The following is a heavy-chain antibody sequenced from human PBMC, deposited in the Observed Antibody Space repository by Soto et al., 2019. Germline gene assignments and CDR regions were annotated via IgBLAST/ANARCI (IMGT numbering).Heavy chain of an antibody. V-gene: IGHV3-23*01. CDR1: GFTFSSYA. CDR2: ISGSGGST. Sequence: EVQLLESGGGLVQPGGSLRLSCAASGFTFSSYAMSWVRQAPGKGLEWVSAISGSGGSTYYADSVKGRFTISRDNSKNTLYLQMNSLRAEDAAVYYRAKGALELAYFGGDCYDPGDALPIWVQGTMVTVSS. CDR3: AKGALELAYFGGDCYDPGDALPI. J-gene: IGHJ3*02. D-gene: IGHD2-21*02.